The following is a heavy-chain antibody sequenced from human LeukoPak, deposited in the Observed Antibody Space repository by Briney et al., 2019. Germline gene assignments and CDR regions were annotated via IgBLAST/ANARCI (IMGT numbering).Heavy chain of an antibody. CDR1: GFTFSSYW. J-gene: IGHJ6*02. CDR2: INSDESST. V-gene: IGHV3-74*01. Sequence: GGSLRLSCAASGFTFSSYWMYWVRQAPGKGLVWVSRINSDESSTSYADSVKGRFTISRDNSKNTLFLQMNSLRAEDTAVYYCAKNLYCGGGSCYPSALGMDVWGQGTTVTVSS. CDR3: AKNLYCGGGSCYPSALGMDV. D-gene: IGHD2-15*01.